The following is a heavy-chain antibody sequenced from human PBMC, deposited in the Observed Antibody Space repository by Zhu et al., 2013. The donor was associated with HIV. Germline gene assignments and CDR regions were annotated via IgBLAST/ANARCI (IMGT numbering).Heavy chain of an antibody. CDR3: ARVSGTGDSSGYYFDY. Sequence: QVQLVQSGAEVKKPGASVKVSCKASGYTFTSYYMHWVRQAPGQGLEWMGIINPSGGSTSYAQKFQGRVTMTRDTSTSTVYMELSSLRSEDTAVYYCARVSGTGDSSGYYFDYWGQGTLVTVSS. D-gene: IGHD3-22*01. CDR2: INPSGGST. CDR1: GYTFTSYY. V-gene: IGHV1-46*01. J-gene: IGHJ4*02.